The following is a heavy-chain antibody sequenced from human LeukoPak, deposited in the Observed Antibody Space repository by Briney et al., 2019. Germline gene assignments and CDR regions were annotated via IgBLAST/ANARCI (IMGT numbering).Heavy chain of an antibody. CDR1: GFTLSSYW. CDR2: VNTDGSST. CDR3: ARDPVGGSYSCYFDY. V-gene: IGHV3-74*01. J-gene: IGHJ4*02. D-gene: IGHD1-26*01. Sequence: GGSLRLSCAASGFTLSSYWMHWVRQAPGKGLVWVSRVNTDGSSTNYADSVKGRFTISRDSAKNSLYLQMNSLRAEDTAVYYCARDPVGGSYSCYFDYWGQGTRVTVSS.